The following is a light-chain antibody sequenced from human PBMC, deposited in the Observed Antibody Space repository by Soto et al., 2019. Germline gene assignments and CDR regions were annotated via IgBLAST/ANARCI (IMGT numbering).Light chain of an antibody. CDR1: QSVSSY. CDR3: QQRSNWPPIT. CDR2: DAS. J-gene: IGKJ5*01. V-gene: IGKV3-11*01. Sequence: EIGLTQSPGTLSFSPGERATLSCRASQSVSSYLAWYQQKPGQAPRLLIYDASNRATGIPARFSGSGSGTDFTLTISSLEPEDFAVYYCQQRSNWPPITFGQGTRLEIK.